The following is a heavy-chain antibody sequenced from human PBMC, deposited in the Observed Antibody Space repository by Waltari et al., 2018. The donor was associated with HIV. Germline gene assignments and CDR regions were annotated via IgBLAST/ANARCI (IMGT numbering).Heavy chain of an antibody. CDR1: GYTFRDNY. J-gene: IGHJ4*02. Sequence: QVQLVQSGAVVKKPGASVKVSCKTSGYTFRDNYIPWMRQAPGQGPEWMGWINPNSGGTNYAQRFQDRVTLTRDTHISTVFMDLSRLASDDTAVYYCARVPQGRLGELSTYYFDYWGQGSLVIVSS. V-gene: IGHV1-2*02. CDR2: INPNSGGT. D-gene: IGHD3-16*01. CDR3: ARVPQGRLGELSTYYFDY.